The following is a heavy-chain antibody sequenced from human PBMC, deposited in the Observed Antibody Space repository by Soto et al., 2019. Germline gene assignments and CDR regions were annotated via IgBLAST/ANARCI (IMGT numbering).Heavy chain of an antibody. Sequence: SVKVSCKASGGTFSSYAISWVRQAPGQGLEWMGGIIPIFGTANYAQKFQGRVTITADKSTSTAYMELSSLRSEDTAVYYCAGGASRIFVSACDIWGQGTTATVSS. J-gene: IGHJ3*02. CDR1: GGTFSSYA. V-gene: IGHV1-69*06. D-gene: IGHD3-3*01. CDR3: AGGASRIFVSACDI. CDR2: IIPIFGTA.